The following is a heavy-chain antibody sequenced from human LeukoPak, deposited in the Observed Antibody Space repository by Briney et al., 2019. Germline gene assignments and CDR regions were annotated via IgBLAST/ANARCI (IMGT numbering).Heavy chain of an antibody. J-gene: IGHJ3*02. D-gene: IGHD3-9*01. Sequence: ASVKVSCKASGYTFTGYYMHWVRQAPGQALEWMGRINPNSGGTNYAQKFQGRVTMTRDTSISTAYMELSRLRSDDTAVYYCARADVILRYFDRLQDAFDIWGQGTMVTVSS. CDR3: ARADVILRYFDRLQDAFDI. CDR1: GYTFTGYY. CDR2: INPNSGGT. V-gene: IGHV1-2*06.